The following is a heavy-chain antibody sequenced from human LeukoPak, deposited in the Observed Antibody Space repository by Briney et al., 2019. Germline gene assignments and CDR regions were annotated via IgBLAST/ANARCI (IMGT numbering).Heavy chain of an antibody. CDR2: IYYSGSP. CDR3: ARFRSNWFSFDY. CDR1: GGSISSGDYY. D-gene: IGHD6-13*01. Sequence: SQTLSLTCTVSGGSISSGDYYWSWIRQPPGKALEWIGYIYYSGSPYYNPSLKSRVTISVDTSKNQFSLKLSSVTAADTAVYYCARFRSNWFSFDYWGQGTLVTVSS. V-gene: IGHV4-30-4*01. J-gene: IGHJ4*02.